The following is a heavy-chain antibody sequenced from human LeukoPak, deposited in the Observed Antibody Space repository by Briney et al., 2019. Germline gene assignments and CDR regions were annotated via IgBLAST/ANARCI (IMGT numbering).Heavy chain of an antibody. D-gene: IGHD1-1*01. Sequence: PSETLSLTCAVYGGSFSGYYWSWIRQPPGKGLEWIGSMYHSGSAYYYPSLKSRITISIDTSKNQFSLKLSSVTAADTAVYYCARDNWNSYYMDVWGKGTTVTVSS. CDR2: MYHSGSA. CDR1: GGSFSGYY. CDR3: ARDNWNSYYMDV. J-gene: IGHJ6*03. V-gene: IGHV4-34*01.